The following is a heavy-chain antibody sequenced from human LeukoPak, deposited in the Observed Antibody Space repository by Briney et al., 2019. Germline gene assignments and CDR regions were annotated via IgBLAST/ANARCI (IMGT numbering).Heavy chain of an antibody. Sequence: GGSLRLSCAASGFTFSSYEMKWVRQAPGEGLEGVSYICSSGSTIYYADSVKGRFTISRDNAKNSLYLQMNSLRAEDTAVYYCARGYFDWLSSFDYWGQGTLVTVSS. CDR3: ARGYFDWLSSFDY. CDR1: GFTFSSYE. D-gene: IGHD3-9*01. V-gene: IGHV3-48*03. J-gene: IGHJ4*02. CDR2: ICSSGSTI.